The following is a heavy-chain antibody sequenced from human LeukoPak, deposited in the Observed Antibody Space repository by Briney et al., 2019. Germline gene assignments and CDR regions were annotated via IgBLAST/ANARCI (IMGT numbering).Heavy chain of an antibody. CDR3: ARAGYCSSTSCPYHRSSEFDP. Sequence: ASVKVSCKASGYTFTTYDLNWMRQTTGQGLEWLGWMNPNSGSTSYAQKFQGRVTMTRDTSTSTVYMELSSLRSEDTAVYYCARAGYCSSTSCPYHRSSEFDPWGQGTLVTVSS. CDR1: GYTFTTYD. J-gene: IGHJ5*02. CDR2: MNPNSGST. D-gene: IGHD2-2*01. V-gene: IGHV1-8*01.